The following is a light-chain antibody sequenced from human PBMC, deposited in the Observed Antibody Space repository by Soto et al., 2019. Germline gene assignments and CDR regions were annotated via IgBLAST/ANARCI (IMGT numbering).Light chain of an antibody. CDR3: RSYTSSTNSV. J-gene: IGLJ1*01. CDR1: SIDIAPYNY. CDR2: EVS. Sequence: QSLVTQAASVSGSPGQSLTISCTGTSIDIAPYNYVSWYQQHPGKAPKLIIYEVSYRPSGISNRFSGSKSGNTASLTISGLQAEDEADYYRRSYTSSTNSVLGTGTKVTVL. V-gene: IGLV2-14*01.